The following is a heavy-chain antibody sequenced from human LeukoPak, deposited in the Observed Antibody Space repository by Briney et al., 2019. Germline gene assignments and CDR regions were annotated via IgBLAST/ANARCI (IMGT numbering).Heavy chain of an antibody. D-gene: IGHD5-12*01. Sequence: MSSETLSLTCTVSGGSVSSGSYYWSWIRQPPGKGLEWIGYIYYSGSTNYNPSLKSRVTISVDTSKNQFSLKLSSVTAADTAVYYCARAHSGYAPYYYYYGMDVWGQGTTVTVSS. V-gene: IGHV4-61*01. CDR1: GGSVSSGSYY. CDR2: IYYSGST. J-gene: IGHJ6*02. CDR3: ARAHSGYAPYYYYYGMDV.